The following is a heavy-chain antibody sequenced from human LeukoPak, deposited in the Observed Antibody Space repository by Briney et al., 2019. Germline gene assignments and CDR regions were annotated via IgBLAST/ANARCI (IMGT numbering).Heavy chain of an antibody. D-gene: IGHD3-3*01. J-gene: IGHJ6*03. V-gene: IGHV4-4*07. CDR1: GAPPSSSY. Sequence: SDTLSLTCPVSGAPPSSSYWSCPRHPAGRGLECIGRIYTSGSPNYNPSLKSRVTMSVDTSKNQFSRKLSSVTAADTAVYYCARDIKKRITIFGVVSVYYMDVWGKGTTVTVSS. CDR3: ARDIKKRITIFGVVSVYYMDV. CDR2: IYTSGSP.